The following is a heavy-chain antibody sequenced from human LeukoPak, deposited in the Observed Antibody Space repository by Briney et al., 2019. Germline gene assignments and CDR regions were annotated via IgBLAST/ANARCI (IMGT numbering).Heavy chain of an antibody. J-gene: IGHJ4*02. CDR1: GYIFTGYY. Sequence: GASVKVSCKASGYIFTGYYIYWVRQAPGQGLEWMGWINPNSGGINYAQKFQGRVTVTRDTSISTVYMELSRLRSDDTAVYFCASHLLRGDGYNPFGYWGQGTLVTVSS. V-gene: IGHV1-2*02. CDR3: ASHLLRGDGYNPFGY. D-gene: IGHD5-24*01. CDR2: INPNSGGI.